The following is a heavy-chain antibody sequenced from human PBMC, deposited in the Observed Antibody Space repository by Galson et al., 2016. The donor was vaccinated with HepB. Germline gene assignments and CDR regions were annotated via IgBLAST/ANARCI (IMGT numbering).Heavy chain of an antibody. J-gene: IGHJ2*01. CDR3: AKIDVSRWYFDL. CDR1: GFTFRNHW. CDR2: IKYDGNEE. D-gene: IGHD3-10*02. V-gene: IGHV3-7*03. Sequence: SLRLSCAASGFTFRNHWMSWIRQAPGKGLEWVANIKYDGNEEYYVESMKGRFTVSRDNARDSLYLQMNSLRADDTAVYYCAKIDVSRWYFDLWGRGTLVTVSS.